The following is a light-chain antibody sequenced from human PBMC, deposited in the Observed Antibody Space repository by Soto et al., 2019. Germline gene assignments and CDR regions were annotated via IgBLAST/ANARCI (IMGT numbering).Light chain of an antibody. CDR2: DAS. Sequence: EIVLTQSPATLSLSPGERAALSCRASQSVNSDLAWYQHKPGQAPRLLIYDASTRATGIPVRFSGSGSGTDFTLTIISLEPEDFAVYYCQHRRSWPLTFGGGTKVEIK. V-gene: IGKV3-11*01. J-gene: IGKJ4*01. CDR1: QSVNSD. CDR3: QHRRSWPLT.